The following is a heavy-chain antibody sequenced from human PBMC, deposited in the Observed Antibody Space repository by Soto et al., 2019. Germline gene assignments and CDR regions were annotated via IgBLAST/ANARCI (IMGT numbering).Heavy chain of an antibody. CDR3: ARDRAIISAPTKEYVFEI. J-gene: IGHJ3*02. CDR2: IYHSGTA. D-gene: IGHD5-12*01. CDR1: GGSMNYYW. V-gene: IGHV4-59*13. Sequence: SETLSLTCTYPGGSMNYYWWSLILQPPWKELEWIGYIYHSGTAKYNPSLKSRVTLSVDTSKSQFSLKMSSVTAADTAVYYCARDRAIISAPTKEYVFEIWGQGTMVTVSS.